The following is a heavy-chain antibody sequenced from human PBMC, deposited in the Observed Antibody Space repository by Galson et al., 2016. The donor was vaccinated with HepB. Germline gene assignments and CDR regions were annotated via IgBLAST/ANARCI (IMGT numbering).Heavy chain of an antibody. CDR3: AKDRPEGDFPYYFDS. CDR1: GDSISNGGYY. J-gene: IGHJ4*02. D-gene: IGHD3-3*01. V-gene: IGHV4-31*03. CDR2: IFYSGGT. Sequence: LSLTCTVSGDSISNGGYYWSRIRQRPGKGLEWIGYIFYSGGTYFNPSPESRVTMSVDTSKNQFSLKLTSVTAADAAVYYCAKDRPEGDFPYYFDSWGQGTLVTVSS.